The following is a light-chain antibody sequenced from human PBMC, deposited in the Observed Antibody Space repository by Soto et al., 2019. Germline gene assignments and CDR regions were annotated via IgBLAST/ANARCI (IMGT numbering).Light chain of an antibody. J-gene: IGKJ1*01. Sequence: EIVLTQSPGTLSLSPGERATLSCRASQTVIRNLAWYQQKPGQAPRLLIYGASSRAAGISDRFSGSGSGTDFTLTISRLEPEDFAVYYCQQYVSSRTFGQGTKGDIK. CDR2: GAS. V-gene: IGKV3-20*01. CDR1: QTVIRN. CDR3: QQYVSSRT.